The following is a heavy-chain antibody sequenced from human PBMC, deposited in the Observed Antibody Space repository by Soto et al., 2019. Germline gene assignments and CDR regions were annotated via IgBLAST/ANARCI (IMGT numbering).Heavy chain of an antibody. CDR2: IYYSGST. J-gene: IGHJ4*02. CDR1: GGSISSGDYY. V-gene: IGHV4-30-4*01. D-gene: IGHD3-22*01. Sequence: PSETLSLTCTVSGGSISSGDYYWSWIRQPPGKGLEWIGYIYYSGSTYYNPSLKSRVTISVDTSKNQFSLKLSSVTAADTAVYYCARAQYYSSGYYFAVSFDYWGQGTLVTVSS. CDR3: ARAQYYSSGYYFAVSFDY.